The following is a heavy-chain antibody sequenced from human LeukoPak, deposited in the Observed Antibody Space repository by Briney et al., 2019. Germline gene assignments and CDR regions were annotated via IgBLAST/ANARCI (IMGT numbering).Heavy chain of an antibody. CDR3: ARHIVVVVAATGWFDP. CDR2: IKQDGSEK. J-gene: IGHJ5*02. V-gene: IGHV3-7*01. Sequence: GGSLRLSCAASGFTFSSDWMSWVRQAPGRGLEWVANIKQDGSEKYYVDSVKGRFTISRDNAKNSLYLQMNSLRAEDTAVYYCARHIVVVVAATGWFDPWGQGTLVTVSS. D-gene: IGHD2-15*01. CDR1: GFTFSSDW.